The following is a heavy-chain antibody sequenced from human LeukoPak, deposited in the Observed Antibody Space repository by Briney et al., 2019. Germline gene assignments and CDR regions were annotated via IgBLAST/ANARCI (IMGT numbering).Heavy chain of an antibody. CDR3: ARGYFGSWYMNWFDP. Sequence: KPSETLSLTCTVSGYSISSGYYWGWIRQPPGRGLEWIGTIYHSGSTYYNPSLKSRVTISVDTSKNQFSLKLSSVTAADTAIYYCARGYFGSWYMNWFDPWGQGTLVTVSS. J-gene: IGHJ5*02. D-gene: IGHD6-13*01. V-gene: IGHV4-38-2*02. CDR2: IYHSGST. CDR1: GYSISSGYY.